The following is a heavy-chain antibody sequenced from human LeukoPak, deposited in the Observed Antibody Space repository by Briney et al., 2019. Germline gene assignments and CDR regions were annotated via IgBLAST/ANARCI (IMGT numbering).Heavy chain of an antibody. CDR2: ITSSRRYI. CDR3: ARDMY. J-gene: IGHJ4*02. CDR1: GFTFSSYS. D-gene: IGHD2-8*01. Sequence: PGGSLRLSCAASGFTFSSYSVNWVRQAPGKGLEGVSSITSSRRYILYADTAKDRFTISRDNAKNSLYLQMKSLIGEDTAVYYCARDMYWGKGTLVTVSS. V-gene: IGHV3-21*01.